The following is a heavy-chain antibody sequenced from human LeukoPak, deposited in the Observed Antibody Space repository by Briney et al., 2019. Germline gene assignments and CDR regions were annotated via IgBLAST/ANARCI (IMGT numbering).Heavy chain of an antibody. J-gene: IGHJ5*02. Sequence: GASVKVSCKASGYTFTNYGISWVRQAPGQGLEWMGWVSIYNGNTDYAQKLRGRVTMTTDTSTSTAYMELRSLRSDDTAVYYCARITYDFWSGYYMHDDPWGQGTLVTVSS. CDR1: GYTFTNYG. CDR3: ARITYDFWSGYYMHDDP. V-gene: IGHV1-18*01. CDR2: VSIYNGNT. D-gene: IGHD3-3*01.